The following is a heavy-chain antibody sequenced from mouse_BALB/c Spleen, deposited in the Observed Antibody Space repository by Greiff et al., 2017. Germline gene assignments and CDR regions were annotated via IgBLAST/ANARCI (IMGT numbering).Heavy chain of an antibody. D-gene: IGHD1-1*02. V-gene: IGHV1-69*02. Sequence: QVQLQQPGAELVRPGASVKLSCKASGYTFTSYWINWVKQRPGQGLEWIGNIYPSDSYTNYNQKFKDKATLTVDKSSSTAYMQLSSPTSEDSAVYYCTRGDYSSYWGQGTLVTVSA. CDR1: GYTFTSYW. CDR3: TRGDYSSY. J-gene: IGHJ3*01. CDR2: IYPSDSYT.